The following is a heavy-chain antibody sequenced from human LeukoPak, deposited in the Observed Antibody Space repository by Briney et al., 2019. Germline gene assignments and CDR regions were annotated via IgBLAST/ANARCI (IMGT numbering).Heavy chain of an antibody. D-gene: IGHD5-18*01. CDR1: GYSFTGYY. J-gene: IGHJ6*02. Sequence: ASVKVSCKASGYSFTGYYMHRVRQAPGQGLEWMGWINPNSGGTNYAQKFQGRVTMTRDTSISTAYMELSRLRSDDTAVCYCARSVGYKGSYYYYYGMDVWGQGTTVTVSS. V-gene: IGHV1-2*02. CDR3: ARSVGYKGSYYYYYGMDV. CDR2: INPNSGGT.